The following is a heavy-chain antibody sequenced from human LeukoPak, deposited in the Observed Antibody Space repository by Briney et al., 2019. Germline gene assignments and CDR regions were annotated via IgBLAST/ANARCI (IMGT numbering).Heavy chain of an antibody. D-gene: IGHD6-19*01. J-gene: IGHJ4*02. V-gene: IGHV1-2*06. Sequence: VASVKVSCKASGYTFTGYYMHWVRQAPGQGLEWMGRINPNSGGTNYAQKFQGRVTMTRDTSISTAYMELSRLRSDDTAVYYCAREIAVAGSLDYWGQGTLVTVSS. CDR1: GYTFTGYY. CDR2: INPNSGGT. CDR3: AREIAVAGSLDY.